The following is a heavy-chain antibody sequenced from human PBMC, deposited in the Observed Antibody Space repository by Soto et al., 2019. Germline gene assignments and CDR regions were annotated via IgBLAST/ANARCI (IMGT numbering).Heavy chain of an antibody. CDR2: ISYHGREI. Sequence: GGSMRLSCEVSGFSFGIYACHWVRQAPGKGLEWLSVISYHGREIYYADSVKDRFTISRDNFKKTVYLQMSSLNIEDSAVYYCSGAESPDTAYFSLYWGQGTPVTVSS. J-gene: IGHJ4*02. CDR3: SGAESPDTAYFSLY. CDR1: GFSFGIYA. V-gene: IGHV3-30-3*01. D-gene: IGHD1-26*01.